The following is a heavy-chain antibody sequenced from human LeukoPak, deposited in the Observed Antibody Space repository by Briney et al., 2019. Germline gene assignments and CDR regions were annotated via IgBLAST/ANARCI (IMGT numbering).Heavy chain of an antibody. CDR1: GFILSTHG. D-gene: IGHD1-26*01. J-gene: IGHJ4*02. CDR2: MWYDGSRE. CDR3: ARDLSFGSLDF. Sequence: GGSLRLSCAASGFILSTHGMHWVRQAPGKGLEWVAGMWYDGSREDYADSVKGRFTISRDMTKNTLNLQMNSLRVEDTAMFYCARDLSFGSLDFRGQGTLVTVSS. V-gene: IGHV3-33*01.